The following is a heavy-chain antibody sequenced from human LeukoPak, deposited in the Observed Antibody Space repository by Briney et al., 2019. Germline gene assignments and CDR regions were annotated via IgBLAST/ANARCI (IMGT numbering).Heavy chain of an antibody. J-gene: IGHJ6*03. CDR2: ISSSSSYI. V-gene: IGHV3-21*01. D-gene: IGHD3-10*01. Sequence: GGSLRLSCAASGFTFSSYSMNWVRQAPGKGLEWVSSISSSSSYIYYADSVKGRFTISRDNSKNTLYLQMNSLSAEDTAVYYCAKGVGGSANYYYMDVWGKGTTVTVSS. CDR1: GFTFSSYS. CDR3: AKGVGGSANYYYMDV.